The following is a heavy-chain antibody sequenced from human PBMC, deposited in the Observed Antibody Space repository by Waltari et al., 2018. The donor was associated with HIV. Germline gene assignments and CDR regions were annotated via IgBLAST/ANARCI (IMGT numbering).Heavy chain of an antibody. Sequence: QVQLVESGGDVVQPGGSLRLSCAVSGFTSSSYGMHWVRQAPGKGLEWMSFITYDGSNKYYADSVKGRFTISRDSSKNTLYLQMNGLRSEDTAVYYCAKDGYTPTYFDYWGQGTLVTVSS. CDR3: AKDGYTPTYFDY. CDR1: GFTSSSYG. D-gene: IGHD1-1*01. CDR2: ITYDGSNK. J-gene: IGHJ4*02. V-gene: IGHV3-30*02.